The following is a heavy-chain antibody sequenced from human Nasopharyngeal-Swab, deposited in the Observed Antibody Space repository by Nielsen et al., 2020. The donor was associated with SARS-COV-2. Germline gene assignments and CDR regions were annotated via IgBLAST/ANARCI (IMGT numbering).Heavy chain of an antibody. V-gene: IGHV4-39*07. D-gene: IGHD4-17*01. J-gene: IGHJ4*02. CDR3: VRDESGDYLGLPFDS. CDR2: VFYTGT. CDR1: GASISNRTYY. Sequence: SETLSLTCSVSGASISNRTYYWGWIRQSPEKGLQWIGTVFYTGTYYNPSLQSRVTISVDTLKNQFSLKLTSVTAADTAVYYCVRDESGDYLGLPFDSWGPGTLVTVSS.